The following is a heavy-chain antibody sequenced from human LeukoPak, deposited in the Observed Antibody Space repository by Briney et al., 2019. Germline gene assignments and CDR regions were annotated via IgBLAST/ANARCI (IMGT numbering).Heavy chain of an antibody. D-gene: IGHD2-15*01. Sequence: PSETLSLTCTVSGGSISSYYWSWIRQPPGKGLEWIGYIYYSGSTNYNPSLMSRVTISVDTSKNQFSLKLSSVTAADTAVYYCARARIRSGNPNYFDYWGQGTLVTVSS. CDR1: GGSISSYY. J-gene: IGHJ4*02. CDR2: IYYSGST. V-gene: IGHV4-59*01. CDR3: ARARIRSGNPNYFDY.